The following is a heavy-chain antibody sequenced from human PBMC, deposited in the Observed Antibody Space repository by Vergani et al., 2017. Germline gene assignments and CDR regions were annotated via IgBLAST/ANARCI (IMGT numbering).Heavy chain of an antibody. J-gene: IGHJ4*02. V-gene: IGHV1-69-2*01. CDR2: VDPEDGET. CDR1: GYTFTDYY. Sequence: EVQLVQSGAEVKKPGATVKISCKVSGYTFTDYYMHWVQQAPGKGLEWMGLVDPEDGETIYAEKFQGRVTITADTSTDTAYMELRSLRSDDTAVYYCARDPGYCSGGSCYSEYFDYWGQGTLVTVSS. D-gene: IGHD2-15*01. CDR3: ARDPGYCSGGSCYSEYFDY.